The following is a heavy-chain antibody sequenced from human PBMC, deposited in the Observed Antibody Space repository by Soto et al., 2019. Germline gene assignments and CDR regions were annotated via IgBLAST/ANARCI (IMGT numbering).Heavy chain of an antibody. CDR1: GFTFSGYG. Sequence: GGSLRLSCAATGFTFSGYGMHWVRQAPGKGLEWVAVVRHDGSNIYYADSVKGRFTISRDNSKNTLYLQMNSLRAEDTAVYYCACWYTSRFDPWGQGTLVTSPQ. D-gene: IGHD6-13*01. J-gene: IGHJ5*02. CDR3: ACWYTSRFDP. CDR2: VRHDGSNI. V-gene: IGHV3-33*01.